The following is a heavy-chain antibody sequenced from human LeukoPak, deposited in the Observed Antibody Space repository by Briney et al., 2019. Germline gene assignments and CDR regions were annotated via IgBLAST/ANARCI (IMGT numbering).Heavy chain of an antibody. V-gene: IGHV4-39*01. CDR2: IWYSGSA. CDR1: GDSISGSDYY. D-gene: IGHD3-9*01. J-gene: IGHJ5*02. Sequence: PSETLSLTCTVSGDSISGSDYYWGWIRQPPGKGLEWIANIWYSGSAYYNPSLQSRVTITVDTSKNQFSLNVRSVTAADSAVYYCLKHAGGIILTWGQGTRVTASS. CDR3: LKHAGGIILT.